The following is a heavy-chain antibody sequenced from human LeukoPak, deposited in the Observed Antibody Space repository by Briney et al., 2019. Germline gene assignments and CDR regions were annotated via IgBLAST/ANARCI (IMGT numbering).Heavy chain of an antibody. D-gene: IGHD6-13*01. CDR2: IRSSSTSI. J-gene: IGHJ3*02. CDR3: AREQQQLNAFDI. Sequence: PGGSLRLSCAASGFTFSSYSMNWVRQAPGKGLEWVSYIRSSSTSIYYADSVKGRFTISRDNAKNSLYLQMNSLRAEDTAVYYCAREQQQLNAFDIWGQGTMVTVSS. CDR1: GFTFSSYS. V-gene: IGHV3-48*01.